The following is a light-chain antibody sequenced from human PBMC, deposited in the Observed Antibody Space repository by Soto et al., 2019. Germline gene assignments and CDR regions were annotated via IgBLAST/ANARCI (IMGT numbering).Light chain of an antibody. Sequence: QSVLTQPPSVSGAPGQRVTISCTGSSSNIGAGYDVHWYQQLPGTAPKLLIYGNSNRPSGVPDRFSGSKSGTSASLAITGLQAEDEADYYCQSYDSSLRVVFGGVTKLTVL. CDR1: SSNIGAGYD. V-gene: IGLV1-40*01. CDR2: GNS. CDR3: QSYDSSLRVV. J-gene: IGLJ2*01.